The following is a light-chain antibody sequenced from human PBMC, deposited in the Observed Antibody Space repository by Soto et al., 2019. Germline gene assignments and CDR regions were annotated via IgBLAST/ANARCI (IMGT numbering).Light chain of an antibody. CDR2: NAD. CDR3: QQFSLYWA. V-gene: IGKV1-5*01. Sequence: DIQMTQSPSTLSASVGDRVTITCRASQDINRWLAWYQQKPGKAPKILIYNADTLESGVPSRFSGSGYGTEFILTISSLQPDDFATYYCQQFSLYWAFGQGTQ. CDR1: QDINRW. J-gene: IGKJ1*01.